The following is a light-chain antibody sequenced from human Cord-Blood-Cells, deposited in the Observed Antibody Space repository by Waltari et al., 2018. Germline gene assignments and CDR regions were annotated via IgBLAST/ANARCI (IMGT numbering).Light chain of an antibody. CDR3: AAWDDSLSGGV. CDR1: SSNIGSNY. V-gene: IGLV1-47*01. Sequence: QSVLTQPPSASGTPGQRVTISCSGSSSNIGSNYGYWYQQLPGTAPTLLTYRNNQGPAGVPDRFSGSKSGTSASLAISGLRSEDEADYYCAAWDDSLSGGVFGGGTKLTVL. J-gene: IGLJ3*02. CDR2: RNN.